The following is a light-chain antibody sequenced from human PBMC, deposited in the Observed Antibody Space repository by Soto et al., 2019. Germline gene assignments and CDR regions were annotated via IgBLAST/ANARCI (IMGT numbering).Light chain of an antibody. V-gene: IGKV3-15*01. CDR2: AAS. CDR1: QSISRN. J-gene: IGKJ1*01. CDR3: QQRRSWTRA. Sequence: EILMTQSPSTLSVSPGERGTLSCRASQSISRNLAWYQQKPGQAPRLLIYAASTRATGLPARVSGSGYGTEFTITISSLETEDFEVYECQQRRSWTRAFGQGTKVDIK.